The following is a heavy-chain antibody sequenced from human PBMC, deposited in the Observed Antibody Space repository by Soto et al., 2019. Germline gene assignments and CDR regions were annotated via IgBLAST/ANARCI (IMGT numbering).Heavy chain of an antibody. J-gene: IGHJ3*02. Sequence: QVQLVQSGAEVKKPGASVKVSCKASGYTFTSYGISWVRQAPGQGLEWMGWISAYNGNTNYAQKLQGRVTMTTDTATSTAYRELRSLRSDDTAVYYCARRMWEPRRHDAFDIWGQGTMVTVSS. CDR3: ARRMWEPRRHDAFDI. V-gene: IGHV1-18*01. CDR2: ISAYNGNT. D-gene: IGHD1-26*01. CDR1: GYTFTSYG.